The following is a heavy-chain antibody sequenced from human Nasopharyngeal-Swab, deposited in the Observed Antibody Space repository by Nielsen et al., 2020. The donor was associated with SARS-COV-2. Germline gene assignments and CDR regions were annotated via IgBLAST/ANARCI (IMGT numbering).Heavy chain of an antibody. CDR2: IWYDGSNK. V-gene: IGHV3-33*01. Sequence: WIRQPPGKGLEWVAVIWYDGSNKYYADSVKGRFTISRDNSKNTLYLQMNSLRAEDTAVYYCARDGGYCSGGSCYPMIDYWGQGTLVTSPQ. J-gene: IGHJ4*02. CDR3: ARDGGYCSGGSCYPMIDY. D-gene: IGHD2-15*01.